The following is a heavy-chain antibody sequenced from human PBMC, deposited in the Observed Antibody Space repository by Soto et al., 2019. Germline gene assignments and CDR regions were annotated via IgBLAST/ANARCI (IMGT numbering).Heavy chain of an antibody. J-gene: IGHJ6*02. CDR3: ARGGRCHFWGGYQYYYYGMDV. CDR2: ISAYNGNT. Sequence: ASVKVSCKASGYTFTSYGISWVRQAPGQGLEWMGWISAYNGNTNYAQKLQGRATMTTDTSTSTAYMELRSQRSDDTAVYYCARGGRCHFWGGYQYYYYGMDVWGQGTTVTVSS. V-gene: IGHV1-18*04. D-gene: IGHD3-3*02. CDR1: GYTFTSYG.